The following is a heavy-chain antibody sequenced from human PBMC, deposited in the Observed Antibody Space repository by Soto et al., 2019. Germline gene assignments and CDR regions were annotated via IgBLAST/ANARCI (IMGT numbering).Heavy chain of an antibody. J-gene: IGHJ4*02. CDR1: GFTFSNYN. CDR2: ISSSGTYI. Sequence: EVQLVESGGGLVKPGGSLRLSCAASGFTFSNYNMNWVRQAPGKGLEWVSSISSSGTYIYYADSVKGRFTISRDNAKNSLYLQVNSLRAEDTAVYYCARGGGPRLAVAGHFDSWGQGTLVTVSS. D-gene: IGHD6-19*01. CDR3: ARGGGPRLAVAGHFDS. V-gene: IGHV3-21*01.